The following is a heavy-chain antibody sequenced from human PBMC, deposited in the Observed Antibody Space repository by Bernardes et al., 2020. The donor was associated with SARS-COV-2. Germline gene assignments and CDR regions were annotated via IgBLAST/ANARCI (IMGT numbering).Heavy chain of an antibody. D-gene: IGHD4-17*01. CDR3: ARGTGNYGDWDH. J-gene: IGHJ4*02. Sequence: GSLRRSCVGSGFTFSRHWMHWVRQAPGKGLVWVSRINPDGTSTNYADSVKGRFTISRDNAKNTLYLQMNSLRAEDTAVYYCARGTGNYGDWDHWGQGTLVTVYS. CDR2: INPDGTST. V-gene: IGHV3-74*01. CDR1: GFTFSRHW.